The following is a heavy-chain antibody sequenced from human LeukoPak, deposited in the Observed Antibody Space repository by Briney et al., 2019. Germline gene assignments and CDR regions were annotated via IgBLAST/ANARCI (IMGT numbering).Heavy chain of an antibody. CDR1: GYTFTAYF. Sequence: ASVKVSCKASGYTFTAYFMHWVRQAPGQGLEWMGRINPNSGGTNYAQKFQGRVTMTRDTSITTAYMDLSRLTYDDTAVYYCARGGTEASSGDYWGPGTLGTVSS. D-gene: IGHD3-10*01. V-gene: IGHV1-2*06. CDR2: INPNSGGT. CDR3: ARGGTEASSGDY. J-gene: IGHJ4*02.